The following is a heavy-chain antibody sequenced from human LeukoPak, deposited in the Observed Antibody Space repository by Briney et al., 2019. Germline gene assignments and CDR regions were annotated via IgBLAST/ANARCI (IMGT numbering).Heavy chain of an antibody. CDR3: ARGRSTVWFDP. CDR2: INHSGST. CDR1: GGSISSYY. D-gene: IGHD4-17*01. J-gene: IGHJ5*02. V-gene: IGHV4-34*01. Sequence: PSETLSLTCTVSGGSISSYYWSWIRQPPGKGLEWIGEINHSGSTNYNPSLKSRVTISVDTSKNQFSLKLSSVTAADTAVYYCARGRSTVWFDPWGQGTLVTVSS.